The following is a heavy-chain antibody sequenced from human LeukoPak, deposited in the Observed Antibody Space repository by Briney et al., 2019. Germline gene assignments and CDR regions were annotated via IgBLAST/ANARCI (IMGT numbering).Heavy chain of an antibody. CDR3: AFIGRYCSSTSCSFDY. J-gene: IGHJ4*02. V-gene: IGHV1-2*02. D-gene: IGHD2-2*01. CDR1: GYTFTGYY. CDR2: INPNSGGT. Sequence: GASVKVSCKASGYTFTGYYMHWVRQAPGQGLEWMAWINPNSGGTNYAQKFQGRVTMTRDTSISTAYMELSRLRSDDTAVYYCAFIGRYCSSTSCSFDYWGQGTLVTVSS.